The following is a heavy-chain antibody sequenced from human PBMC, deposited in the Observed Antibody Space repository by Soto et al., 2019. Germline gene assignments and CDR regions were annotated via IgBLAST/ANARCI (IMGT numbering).Heavy chain of an antibody. V-gene: IGHV3-48*01. D-gene: IGHD3-3*01. Sequence: GGSLRLSCAASGFTFSSYSMNWVRQAPGKGLEWVSYISSSSSTIYYADSVKGRFTISRDNAKNSLYLQMNSLRAEDTAVYYCASSITIFGVVIIGHDALDIWGQGTMVTVSS. J-gene: IGHJ3*02. CDR1: GFTFSSYS. CDR3: ASSITIFGVVIIGHDALDI. CDR2: ISSSSSTI.